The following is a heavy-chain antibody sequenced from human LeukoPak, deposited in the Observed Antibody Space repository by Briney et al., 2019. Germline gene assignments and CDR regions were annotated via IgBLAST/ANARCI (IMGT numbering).Heavy chain of an antibody. CDR1: GYTFTSYG. V-gene: IGHV1-18*01. J-gene: IGHJ4*02. CDR3: ARADSPSPTIFGVLIDY. CDR2: ISAYNGNT. Sequence: GASVKVSCKASGYTFTSYGISWVRQAPGQGLEWMGWISAYNGNTNYAQKLQGRVTMTTDTSTSTAYMELRSLRSDDTAVYYCARADSPSPTIFGVLIDYWGQGTLVTVSS. D-gene: IGHD3-3*01.